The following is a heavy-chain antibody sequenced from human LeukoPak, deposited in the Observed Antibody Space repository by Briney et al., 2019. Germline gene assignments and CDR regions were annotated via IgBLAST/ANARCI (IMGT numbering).Heavy chain of an antibody. D-gene: IGHD1-20*01. V-gene: IGHV1-2*02. CDR1: GYTFISYD. CDR3: ASGAGNWKTSKFDY. J-gene: IGHJ4*02. CDR2: INPNSGGT. Sequence: ASVKVSCKASGYTFISYDINWVRQAPGQGLEWMGWINPNSGGTNYAQKFQGRVTMTRDTSISTAYMELSRLRSDDTAVYYCASGAGNWKTSKFDYWGQGTLVTVSS.